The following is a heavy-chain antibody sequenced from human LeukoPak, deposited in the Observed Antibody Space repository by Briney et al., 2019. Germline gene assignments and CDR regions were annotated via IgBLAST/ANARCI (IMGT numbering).Heavy chain of an antibody. J-gene: IGHJ4*02. D-gene: IGHD4-11*01. V-gene: IGHV3-30-3*01. Sequence: GGSLRLSCAASELTFNNYAVHWVRQAPGKGLQWVAVISYDGSTIHYADSVKGRFTISRDTSKNTLYLQMNSLRADDTAIYYCVRSGGLQKFYCWGQGTLVTVSS. CDR1: ELTFNNYA. CDR2: ISYDGSTI. CDR3: VRSGGLQKFYC.